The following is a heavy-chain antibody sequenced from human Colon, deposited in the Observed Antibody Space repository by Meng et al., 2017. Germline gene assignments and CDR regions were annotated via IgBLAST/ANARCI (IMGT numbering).Heavy chain of an antibody. Sequence: GESLKISCAASGFNFNLYWISWVRQAPGKGPEWVANITPDGSEIYYVDSVKGRFTISRDNTKNSVYLQMNSLRAEDTAVYYCARDNGAKWYFDLWGRGTLVTVSS. CDR2: ITPDGSEI. CDR1: GFNFNLYW. D-gene: IGHD3-10*01. V-gene: IGHV3-7*01. J-gene: IGHJ2*01. CDR3: ARDNGAKWYFDL.